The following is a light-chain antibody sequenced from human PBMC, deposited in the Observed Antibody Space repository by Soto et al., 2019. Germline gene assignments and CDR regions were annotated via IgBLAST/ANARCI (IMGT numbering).Light chain of an antibody. CDR2: GAS. J-gene: IGKJ5*01. V-gene: IGKV3-15*01. CDR3: HQHGGSPET. CDR1: QSVSSN. Sequence: EIMMTQSPATLSVSPGERATLPCRASQSVSSNLAWYQQKPGQAPRLLIYGASTRATGIPARFSGSGSGTEFILTISGLEPEESGIYHCHQHGGSPETFGQGTRLEI.